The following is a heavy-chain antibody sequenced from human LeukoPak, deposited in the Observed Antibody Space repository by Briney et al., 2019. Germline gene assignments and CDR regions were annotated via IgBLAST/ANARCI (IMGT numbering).Heavy chain of an antibody. CDR2: IYSGGTT. CDR3: ARASLYTYGYNY. Sequence: GGSLRLSCAASGFTVSTNYISWVRQAPGKGLEWVSVIYSGGTTNYADSVKGRFTISRDNSKNMLYLQMNSLRAEDTALYYCARASLYTYGYNYWGQGTLVTVSP. CDR1: GFTVSTNY. V-gene: IGHV3-66*01. D-gene: IGHD5-18*01. J-gene: IGHJ4*02.